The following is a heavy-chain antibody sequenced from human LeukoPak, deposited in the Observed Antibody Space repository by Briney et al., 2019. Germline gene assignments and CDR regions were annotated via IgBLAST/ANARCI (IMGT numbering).Heavy chain of an antibody. J-gene: IGHJ4*02. CDR2: IYYSGST. CDR3: ARHGTLGSTTYPLDY. D-gene: IGHD1-26*01. V-gene: IGHV4-59*08. CDR1: GGSISSYY. Sequence: SETLSLTCTVSGGSISSYYRSWSRQAPGKGLDWIGNIYYSGSTNYNPFLKSRVTISVDTSKNQFSLKLSSVTAADTAVYYCARHGTLGSTTYPLDYWGQGILVTVSS.